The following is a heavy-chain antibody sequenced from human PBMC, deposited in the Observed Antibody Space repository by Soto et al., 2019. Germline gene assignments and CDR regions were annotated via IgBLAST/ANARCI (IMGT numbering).Heavy chain of an antibody. D-gene: IGHD6-6*01. J-gene: IGHJ4*02. CDR3: ARSLSTISARPDY. Sequence: QVQLVQSGAEVKKPGASVEVSCKASGYTFTDYFIHWVRQAPGQGLEWMGWINPNTGGINYAQKFQGRVTMTRDTSISTAYMELRGLRSDDTALHFCARSLSTISARPDYWGQGTLVTVSS. CDR2: INPNTGGI. CDR1: GYTFTDYF. V-gene: IGHV1-2*02.